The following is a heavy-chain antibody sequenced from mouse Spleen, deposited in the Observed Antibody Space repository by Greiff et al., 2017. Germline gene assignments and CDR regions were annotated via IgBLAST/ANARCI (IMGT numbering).Heavy chain of an antibody. D-gene: IGHD4-1*01. J-gene: IGHJ2*01. CDR3: ASWTGTRVDY. V-gene: IGHV1-87*01. CDR1: GYTFTSYW. Sequence: QVQLQQSGAELAKPGASVKMSCKASGYTFTSYWMHWVKQRPGQGLEWIGAIYPGDGDTRYTQKFKGKATLTADKSSSTAYMQLSSLASEDSAVYYCASWTGTRVDYWGQGTTLTVSS. CDR2: IYPGDGDT.